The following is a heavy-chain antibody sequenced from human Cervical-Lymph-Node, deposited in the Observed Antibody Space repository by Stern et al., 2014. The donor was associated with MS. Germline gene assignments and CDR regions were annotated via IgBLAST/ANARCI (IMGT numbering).Heavy chain of an antibody. V-gene: IGHV3-33*01. CDR3: ARGNVAVAGSYFDY. D-gene: IGHD6-19*01. J-gene: IGHJ4*02. Sequence: VQLVESGGGVVQPGRSLRLSCAASGFSFSSYGMHWVRQAPGKGLEWVAVIWYDGSNADSVKGRFTISRGNSKNTLYLQMNSLRAEDTAVYYCARGNVAVAGSYFDYWGQGTLVTVS. CDR1: GFSFSSYG. CDR2: IWYDGS.